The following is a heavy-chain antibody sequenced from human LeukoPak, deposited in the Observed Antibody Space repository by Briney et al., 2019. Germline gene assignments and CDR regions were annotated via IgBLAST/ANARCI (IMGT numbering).Heavy chain of an antibody. CDR3: AKTVVVTGNPRAFDI. CDR2: ISGRGVST. Sequence: GGSLRLSCAASGFTFSSYSMNWVRQAPGKGLEWVSGISGRGVSTYYADSLKGRFTVSRDNSKNTVFQQMNSLRAEDTAVYYCAKTVVVTGNPRAFDIWGQGTMVTVSS. J-gene: IGHJ3*02. D-gene: IGHD2-21*02. V-gene: IGHV3-23*01. CDR1: GFTFSSYS.